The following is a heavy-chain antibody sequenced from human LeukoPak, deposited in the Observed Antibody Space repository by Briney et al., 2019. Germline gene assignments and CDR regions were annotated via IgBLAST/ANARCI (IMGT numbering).Heavy chain of an antibody. CDR2: IYTGGGK. J-gene: IGHJ6*02. CDR3: AREPPMVGDYYYGMDV. D-gene: IGHD3-10*02. V-gene: IGHV3-66*01. CDR1: GFTVNSYY. Sequence: GGSLRLSCAASGFTVNSYYIHWVRQSPGKGLEWVSVIYTGGGKYYADSVKGRFIISRDNSNDTVNLQLNSLRAEDTAVYFCAREPPMVGDYYYGMDVWGQGTTVTVSS.